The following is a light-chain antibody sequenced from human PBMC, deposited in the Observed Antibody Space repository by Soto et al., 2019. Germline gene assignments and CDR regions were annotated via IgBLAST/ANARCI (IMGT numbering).Light chain of an antibody. CDR2: EVN. V-gene: IGLV2-8*01. J-gene: IGLJ2*01. CDR1: SSDVGGFKF. CDR3: NSYAGSNTVI. Sequence: QSALTQPPSVSGSPGQSVTISCTGTSSDVGGFKFVSWYQHHPGKAPRLLIYEVNKRPSGVPDRFSGSKSGNTASLTVSGLQAEDEADYYCNSYAGSNTVIFGGGTKLTVL.